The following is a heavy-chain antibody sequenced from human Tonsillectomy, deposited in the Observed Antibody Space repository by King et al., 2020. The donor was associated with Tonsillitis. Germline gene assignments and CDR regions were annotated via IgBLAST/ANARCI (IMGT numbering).Heavy chain of an antibody. Sequence: VQLVESGGGLVKPGGSLRVSCAASGFTFSSYGMNWVRQAPGKGLEWVSSITGSGSYIYYAVSVKGRFTISRDNAKNSLYLQMNSLRAEDTAVYYCARDVSGKVTKSGFDYWGQGTLVTVSS. D-gene: IGHD1-1*01. CDR1: GFTFSSYG. V-gene: IGHV3-21*01. J-gene: IGHJ4*02. CDR2: ITGSGSYI. CDR3: ARDVSGKVTKSGFDY.